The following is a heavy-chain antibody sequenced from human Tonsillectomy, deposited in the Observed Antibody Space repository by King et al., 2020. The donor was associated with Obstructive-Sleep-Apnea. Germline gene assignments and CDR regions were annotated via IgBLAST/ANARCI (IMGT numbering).Heavy chain of an antibody. CDR1: GGSISSSSYY. J-gene: IGHJ4*02. CDR2: IYYSGST. Sequence: QLQESGPGLVKPSETLSLTCTVSGGSISSSSYYWGWIRQPPGKGLECIGRIYYSGSTYYNPSLTSRVTISLDTSKNQFSLKLSAVTAADTAVYYCARDKSRAAGALGYWGQGTLVTVSS. V-gene: IGHV4-39*07. D-gene: IGHD6-13*01. CDR3: ARDKSRAAGALGY.